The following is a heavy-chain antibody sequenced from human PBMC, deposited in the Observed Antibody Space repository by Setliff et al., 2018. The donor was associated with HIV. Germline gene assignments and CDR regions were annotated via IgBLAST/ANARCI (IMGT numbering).Heavy chain of an antibody. CDR2: INAGNGHT. Sequence: ASVKVSCKASGYTFTSYALHWVRQAPGQRLEWMGWINAGNGHTKYSQKFQGRVSITRDTSASTAYMELSSLRSEDTAVYYCARGGGFLEWLSPMDVWGRGTTVTVSS. CDR3: ARGGGFLEWLSPMDV. D-gene: IGHD3-3*01. J-gene: IGHJ6*03. V-gene: IGHV1-3*01. CDR1: GYTFTSYA.